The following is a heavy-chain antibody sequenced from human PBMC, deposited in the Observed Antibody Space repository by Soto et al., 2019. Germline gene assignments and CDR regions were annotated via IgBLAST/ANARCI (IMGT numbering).Heavy chain of an antibody. Sequence: PVGSLRLSCAASGFTFTTYDINWVRQAPGKGLEWVAVISNDGRGKYYADSVKGRFTISRDNSKNTLYLQMNSLRSDDTAVYYCARDQCFGGGRSCYYFDFWGQGTLVTVSS. V-gene: IGHV3-30*04. D-gene: IGHD2-15*01. J-gene: IGHJ4*02. CDR1: GFTFTTYD. CDR3: ARDQCFGGGRSCYYFDF. CDR2: ISNDGRGK.